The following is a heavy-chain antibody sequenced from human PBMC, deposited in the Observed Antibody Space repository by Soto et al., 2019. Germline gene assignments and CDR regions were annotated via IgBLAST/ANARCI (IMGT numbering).Heavy chain of an antibody. CDR1: GGLFSSFA. CDR3: ARGGGPYVWFNEF. D-gene: IGHD3-16*01. Sequence: VKVSCKDSGGLFSSFAISWVRQAPGQGLEWMGGIIPVFGTTNYAQKFQGRVTITADESTNTAYMELSSLTSDDTAMYYCARGGGPYVWFNEFWGQGTQVTVSS. CDR2: IIPVFGTT. V-gene: IGHV1-69*13. J-gene: IGHJ4*02.